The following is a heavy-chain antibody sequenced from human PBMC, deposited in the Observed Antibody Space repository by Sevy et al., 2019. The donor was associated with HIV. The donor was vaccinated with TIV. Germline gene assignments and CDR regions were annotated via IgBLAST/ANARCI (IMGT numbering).Heavy chain of an antibody. CDR2: IYYSGST. CDR1: GGSISSSSYY. CDR3: ALYYYDSSGYYNWFDP. D-gene: IGHD3-22*01. V-gene: IGHV4-39*01. J-gene: IGHJ5*02. Sequence: SETLSLTCTVSGGSISSSSYYWGWIRQPPGKGLEWIGSIYYSGSTYYNPSLKSRVTISVDTSKNQFSLKLGSVTAADTAVYYCALYYYDSSGYYNWFDPWGQGTLVTVSS.